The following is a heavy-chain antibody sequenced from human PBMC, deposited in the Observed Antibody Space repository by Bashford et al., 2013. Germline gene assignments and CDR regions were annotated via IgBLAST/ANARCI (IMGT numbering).Heavy chain of an antibody. J-gene: IGHJ3*02. CDR2: XNPIGGST. D-gene: IGHD2-15*01. Sequence: ASVKVSCKASGYTFTSYYMHWVRQAPGQGLEWMGIXNPIGGSTRYAQKFQGRVTMTRDTSTSTVYMELSSLRSEDTAVYYCARDGAVVDARKDAFDIWGQGTKVTVSS. V-gene: IGHV1-46*01. CDR3: ARDGAVVDARKDAFDI. CDR1: GYTFTSYY.